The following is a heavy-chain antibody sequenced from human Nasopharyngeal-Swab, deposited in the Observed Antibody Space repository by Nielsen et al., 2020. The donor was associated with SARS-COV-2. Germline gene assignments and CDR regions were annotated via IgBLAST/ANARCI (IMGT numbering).Heavy chain of an antibody. CDR2: VSHSGST. Sequence: SETLSLTCAVSGGSVSSNVWWTWVRQSPGKGLEWIGEVSHSGSTNYNPSLQSRVTLSMDKSRRQFSLRLTSVSAADTAVYFCARGHLVVVPSPILGLGPFFYSFYLDVWGKGTTVIVSS. D-gene: IGHD2-2*02. CDR1: GGSVSSNVW. V-gene: IGHV4-4*02. J-gene: IGHJ6*03. CDR3: ARGHLVVVPSPILGLGPFFYSFYLDV.